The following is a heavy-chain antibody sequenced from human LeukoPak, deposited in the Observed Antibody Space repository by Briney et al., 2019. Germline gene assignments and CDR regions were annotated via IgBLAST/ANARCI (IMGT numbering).Heavy chain of an antibody. CDR2: MSSDGNAM. V-gene: IGHV3-30-3*01. D-gene: IGHD3-22*01. CDR3: VRESEYYFDHSASFDY. CDR1: GFTFTAYL. Sequence: GGSLRLSCAASGFTFTAYLIHWVRQAPGKGLEWVVVMSSDGNAMFYADSVKGRFTISRDNSKDMLCLQMNSLRAEDTAVYYCVRESEYYFDHSASFDYWGQGTLVTVSS. J-gene: IGHJ4*02.